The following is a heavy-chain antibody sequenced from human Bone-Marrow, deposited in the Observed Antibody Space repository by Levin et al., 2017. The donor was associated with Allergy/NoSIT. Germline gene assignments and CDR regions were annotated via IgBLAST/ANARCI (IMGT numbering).Heavy chain of an antibody. CDR1: GFTFRNYG. D-gene: IGHD4-11*01. CDR2: VSNEGRTT. CDR3: AKEGSDSKWSFDY. Sequence: LAGGSLRLSCAASGFTFRNYGMHWVRQAPGKGLEWVAVVSNEGRTTYYSDSVKGRFTVSRDNSKNTLYLQMESLRSEETAAYYCAKEGSDSKWSFDYWGQGTLVTVSS. V-gene: IGHV3-30*18. J-gene: IGHJ4*02.